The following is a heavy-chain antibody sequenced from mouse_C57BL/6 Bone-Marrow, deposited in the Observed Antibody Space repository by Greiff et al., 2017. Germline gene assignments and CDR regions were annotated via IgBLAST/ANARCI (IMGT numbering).Heavy chain of an antibody. CDR2: INPGSGGT. CDR1: GYAFTNYL. Sequence: QVQLQQSGAELVRPGTSVKVSCKASGYAFTNYLIEWVKQRPGQGLEWIGVINPGSGGTNYNEKFKGKATLTAEKSSSTAYMQLSSLTSEDSAVYFCARSKNWDSWFAYWGQGTLVTVSA. J-gene: IGHJ3*01. V-gene: IGHV1-54*01. D-gene: IGHD4-1*01. CDR3: ARSKNWDSWFAY.